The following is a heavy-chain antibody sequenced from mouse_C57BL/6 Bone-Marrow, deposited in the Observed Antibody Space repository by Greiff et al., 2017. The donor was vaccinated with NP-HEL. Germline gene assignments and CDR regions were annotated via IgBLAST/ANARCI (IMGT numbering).Heavy chain of an antibody. J-gene: IGHJ2*01. V-gene: IGHV5-16*01. Sequence: EVQRVESEGGLVQPGSSMKLSCTASGFTFSDYYMAWVRQVPEKGLEWVANINYDGSSTYYLDSLKSRFIISRDNAKNILYLQMSSLKSEDTATYYCVRALYYAISFYSFDYWGQGTTLTVSP. D-gene: IGHD1-1*01. CDR3: VRALYYAISFYSFDY. CDR2: INYDGSST. CDR1: GFTFSDYY.